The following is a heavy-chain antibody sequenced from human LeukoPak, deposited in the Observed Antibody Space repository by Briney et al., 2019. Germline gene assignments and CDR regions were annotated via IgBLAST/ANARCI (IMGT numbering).Heavy chain of an antibody. CDR1: GYTFTGYY. Sequence: ASVKVSCKASGYTFTGYYMHWVRQAPGQGLEWMGRINPNSGGTNYAQKFQGRVTITRDTSISTAYMELSRLRSDDTAVYYCAKVSTYYDSSGYPDYWGQGTLVTVSS. CDR3: AKVSTYYDSSGYPDY. J-gene: IGHJ4*02. D-gene: IGHD3-22*01. V-gene: IGHV1-2*06. CDR2: INPNSGGT.